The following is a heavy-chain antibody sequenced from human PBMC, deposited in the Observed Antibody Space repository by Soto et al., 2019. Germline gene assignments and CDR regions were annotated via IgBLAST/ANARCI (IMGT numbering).Heavy chain of an antibody. CDR1: GDSISSHDW. D-gene: IGHD3-3*01. CDR2: IHHSGGT. CDR3: VRNGYYSLAY. J-gene: IGHJ4*02. Sequence: QVQLQESGPGLVKPSGTLSLTCAVSGDSISSHDWWSWVRQPPNKGLEWIAEIHHSGGTNYNPSLMSRATISVDNSKTQFSLKLIAATAADTAVYYCVRNGYYSLAYGGQGTLVSVSS. V-gene: IGHV4-4*02.